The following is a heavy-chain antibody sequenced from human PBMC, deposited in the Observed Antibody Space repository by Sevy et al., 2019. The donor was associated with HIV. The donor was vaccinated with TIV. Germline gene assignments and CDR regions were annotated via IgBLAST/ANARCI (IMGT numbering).Heavy chain of an antibody. CDR2: IIYTGTT. CDR1: GDPTNSFGSY. V-gene: IGHV4-39*01. CDR3: ATKGVAVDAFDI. D-gene: IGHD5-12*01. J-gene: IGHJ3*02. Sequence: SETLSPPSPVSGDPTNSFGSYWGGIRQPPGKGRGGIGSIIYTGTTYYNPSLKSRATISVDTSKNEFSLRMTSVTAADTAVYYCATKGVAVDAFDIRGQGTMVTVSS.